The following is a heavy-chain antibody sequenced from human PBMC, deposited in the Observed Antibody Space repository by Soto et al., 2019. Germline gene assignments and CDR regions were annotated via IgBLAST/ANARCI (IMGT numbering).Heavy chain of an antibody. D-gene: IGHD3-3*01. CDR2: INPNSGGT. CDR1: GYTFTGYY. CDR3: ARGESLHQNYDYWSGYYAPNLYYFDY. J-gene: IGHJ4*02. V-gene: IGHV1-2*02. Sequence: QVQLVQSGAEVKKPGASVKVSCKASGYTFTGYYMHWVRQAPGQGLEWMGWINPNSGGTNYAQKFQGRVTMTRDTSISTAYMELSRLRSDDTAVYYCARGESLHQNYDYWSGYYAPNLYYFDYWGQGTLVTVSS.